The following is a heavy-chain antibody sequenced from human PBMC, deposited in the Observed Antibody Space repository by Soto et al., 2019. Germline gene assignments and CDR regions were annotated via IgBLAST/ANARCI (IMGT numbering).Heavy chain of an antibody. D-gene: IGHD3-10*01. V-gene: IGHV4-39*01. Sequence: PSETLSLTCSVSGGSISSGSYYWGWIRQPSGEGLEWIASIYYSGSTYYNPSLKSRVTIFVDTSKNQFSLKLSSVTAADTALYYCARQGYYGSGSYYKFRWFDPWGQGTLVTVSS. CDR3: ARQGYYGSGSYYKFRWFDP. CDR2: IYYSGST. J-gene: IGHJ5*02. CDR1: GGSISSGSYY.